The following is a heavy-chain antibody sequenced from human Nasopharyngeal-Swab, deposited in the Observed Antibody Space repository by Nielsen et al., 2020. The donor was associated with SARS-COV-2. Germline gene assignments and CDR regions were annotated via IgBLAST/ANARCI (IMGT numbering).Heavy chain of an antibody. Sequence: WIPQPPGKGLEWVAVISYDGSNKYYADSVKGRFTISRDNSKNTLYLQMNSLRAEDTAVYYCASLPTVTTKGYGMDVWGQGTTVTVSS. CDR2: ISYDGSNK. D-gene: IGHD4-17*01. J-gene: IGHJ6*02. V-gene: IGHV3-30*04. CDR3: ASLPTVTTKGYGMDV.